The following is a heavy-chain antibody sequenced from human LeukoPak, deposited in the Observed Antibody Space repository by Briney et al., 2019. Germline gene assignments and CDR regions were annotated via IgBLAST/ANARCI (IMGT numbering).Heavy chain of an antibody. CDR2: ISAYNGNT. CDR3: ARALRYSRGGHWFDP. J-gene: IGHJ5*02. Sequence: ASVKVSCKASGYTFTSYGISWVRQAPGQGLEWMGWISAYNGNTNYAQKLQGRVTMTTDTSTSTAYMELRSLRSDDTAVYYCARALRYSRGGHWFDPWGQGTLVTVSS. CDR1: GYTFTSYG. D-gene: IGHD6-13*01. V-gene: IGHV1-18*01.